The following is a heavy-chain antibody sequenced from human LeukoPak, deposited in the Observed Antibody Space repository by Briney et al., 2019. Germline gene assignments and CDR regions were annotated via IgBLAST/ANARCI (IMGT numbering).Heavy chain of an antibody. CDR2: INHSGST. CDR3: AIYKANDSSLVTLPFFDY. CDR1: GASFSGYY. D-gene: IGHD3-22*01. J-gene: IGHJ4*02. Sequence: SESLSLTWAVDGASFSGYYWSWISQPPRKGMEWNGEINHSGSTNYNTSFKTRVTISVATSKNQSSLKLSSVTAADTAVYCCAIYKANDSSLVTLPFFDYWGQGTLVTVSS. V-gene: IGHV4-34*01.